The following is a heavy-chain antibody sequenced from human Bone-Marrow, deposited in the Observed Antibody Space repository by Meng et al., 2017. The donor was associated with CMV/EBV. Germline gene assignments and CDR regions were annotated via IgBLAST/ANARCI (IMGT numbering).Heavy chain of an antibody. CDR1: GYTFTGYY. D-gene: IGHD2-2*01. CDR2: ISSSSSTI. J-gene: IGHJ6*02. CDR3: ARDGIVVVPAAPMDYYYYGMDV. Sequence: SCKASGYTFTGYYMHWVRQAPGKGLEWVSYISSSSSTIYYADSVKGRFTISRDNAKNSLYLQMNSLRAEDTAVYYCARDGIVVVPAAPMDYYYYGMDVWGQGTTVTVSS. V-gene: IGHV3-48*04.